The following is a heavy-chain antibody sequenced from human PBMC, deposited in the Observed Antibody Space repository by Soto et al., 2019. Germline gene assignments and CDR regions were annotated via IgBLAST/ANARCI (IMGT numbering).Heavy chain of an antibody. J-gene: IGHJ4*02. Sequence: QITLKESGPTLVKPTQTLTLTCTFSGFSLNTREVGVGWIRQPPGKALEWLTFIYWDDDKHYTPSLKNRLTITNHTSKKQVVLTITNMDPVDTATYHCAHAPYDYVWGTYRYTLDYWVQGTLVTVSS. D-gene: IGHD3-16*02. CDR3: AHAPYDYVWGTYRYTLDY. V-gene: IGHV2-5*02. CDR1: GFSLNTREVG. CDR2: IYWDDDK.